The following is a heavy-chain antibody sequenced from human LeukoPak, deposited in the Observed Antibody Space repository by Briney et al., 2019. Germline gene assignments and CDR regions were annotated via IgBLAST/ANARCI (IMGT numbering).Heavy chain of an antibody. J-gene: IGHJ6*02. V-gene: IGHV3-7*01. CDR1: GFTFSSYA. Sequence: GSLRLSCAASGFTFSSYAMSWVRQAPGKGLEWVANIKQDGSEKYYVDSVKGRFTISRDNAKNSLYLQMNSLRAEDTAVYYCARGRREPTRYYYYGMDVWGQGTTVTVSS. CDR3: ARGRREPTRYYYYGMDV. CDR2: IKQDGSEK.